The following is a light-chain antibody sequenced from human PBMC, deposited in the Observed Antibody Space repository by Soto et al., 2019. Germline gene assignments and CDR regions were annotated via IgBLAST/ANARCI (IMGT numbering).Light chain of an antibody. J-gene: IGLJ1*01. V-gene: IGLV2-8*01. CDR1: SSDVGGYNY. Sequence: QSVLTPPPSPSGSPGQSVTISCTGTSSDVGGYNYVSWYQQHPGKAPRLIIFEVSKRPSGVPDRFSGSKSGNTASLTVSGLQAEDEADYYCSSYADNYNYVFGTGTKVTVL. CDR2: EVS. CDR3: SSYADNYNYV.